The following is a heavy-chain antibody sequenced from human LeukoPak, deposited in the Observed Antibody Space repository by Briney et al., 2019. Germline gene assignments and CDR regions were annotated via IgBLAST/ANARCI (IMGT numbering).Heavy chain of an antibody. CDR3: ARGLVVRWATADWFDP. CDR1: GGSISSGSYY. Sequence: SETLSLTCTVSGGSISSGSYYWSWVRQPAGTGLEWLGRIYTSGSTNYNPSLRSRVTISVDTSKNQFSLKLSSVTAADTAVYYCARGLVVRWATADWFDPWGQGTLVTVSS. CDR2: IYTSGST. V-gene: IGHV4-61*02. D-gene: IGHD3-10*01. J-gene: IGHJ5*02.